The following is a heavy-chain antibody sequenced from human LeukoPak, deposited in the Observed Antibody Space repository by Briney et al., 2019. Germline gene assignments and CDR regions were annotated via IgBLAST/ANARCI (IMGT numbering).Heavy chain of an antibody. J-gene: IGHJ2*01. V-gene: IGHV4-61*02. D-gene: IGHD2-8*02. CDR2: IYTSGST. Sequence: PSETLSLTCTVSGGSISSGSYYWSWIRQPAGKGLEWIGRIYTSGSTNYNPSLKSRVTISVDTSKNQFSLKLSSVTAADTAVYYCARDTGGRYFDLWGRGTLVTVSS. CDR1: GGSISSGSYY. CDR3: ARDTGGRYFDL.